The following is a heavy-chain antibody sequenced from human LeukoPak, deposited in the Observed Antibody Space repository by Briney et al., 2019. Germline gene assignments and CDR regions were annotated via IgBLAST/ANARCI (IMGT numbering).Heavy chain of an antibody. CDR1: GGSFSGYY. CDR2: INHSGGT. CDR3: ARGPYSSGHPRNWFDP. J-gene: IGHJ5*02. V-gene: IGHV4-34*01. Sequence: SETLSLTCAVYGGSFSGYYWSWIRQPPGKGLEWIGEINHSGGTNYNPSLKSRVTISVDTSKNQFSLKLSSVTAADTAVYYCARGPYSSGHPRNWFDPWGQGTLVTVSS. D-gene: IGHD6-19*01.